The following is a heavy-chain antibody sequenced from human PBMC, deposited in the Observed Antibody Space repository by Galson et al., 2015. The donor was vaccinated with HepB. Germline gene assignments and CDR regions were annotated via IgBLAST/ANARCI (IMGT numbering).Heavy chain of an antibody. CDR3: TKGTTKMWGLMGAYDI. J-gene: IGHJ3*02. CDR1: GFTFSNYA. Sequence: SLRLSCAASGFTFSNYAMTWVRQAPGKGLEWVSSISGSGGSPYTADSVKGRFSISRDNSKNTLYLQVNSLRAEDTARYYCTKGTTKMWGLMGAYDIWGQGTMVTVSS. D-gene: IGHD1-14*01. V-gene: IGHV3-23*01. CDR2: ISGSGGSP.